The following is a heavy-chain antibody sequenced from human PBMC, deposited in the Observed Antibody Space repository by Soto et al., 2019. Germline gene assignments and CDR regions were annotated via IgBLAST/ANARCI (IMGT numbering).Heavy chain of an antibody. D-gene: IGHD2-2*01. CDR3: ARDGYRYQLLNFDY. CDR2: INHSGST. J-gene: IGHJ4*02. CDR1: GGSFSGYY. V-gene: IGHV4-34*01. Sequence: SETLSLTCAVYGGSFSGYYWSWIRQPPGKGLEWIGEINHSGSTNYNPSLKSRVTISVDTSKNQFSLKLSSVTAADTAVYYCARDGYRYQLLNFDYWGQGTLVTVSS.